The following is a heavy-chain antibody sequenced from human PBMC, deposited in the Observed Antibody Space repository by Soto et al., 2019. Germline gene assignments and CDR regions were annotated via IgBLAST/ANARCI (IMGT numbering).Heavy chain of an antibody. CDR1: GFTFGDYA. CDR3: TRVRVEACSSTSCYETEFGWFDP. CDR2: IRSKAYGGTT. D-gene: IGHD2-2*01. J-gene: IGHJ5*02. Sequence: GGSLRLSCTASGFTFGDYAMSWFRQAPGKGLEWVGFIRSKAYGGTTEYAASVKGRFTISRDDSKSIAYLQMNSLKTEDTAVYYCTRVRVEACSSTSCYETEFGWFDPWGQGTLVTVSS. V-gene: IGHV3-49*03.